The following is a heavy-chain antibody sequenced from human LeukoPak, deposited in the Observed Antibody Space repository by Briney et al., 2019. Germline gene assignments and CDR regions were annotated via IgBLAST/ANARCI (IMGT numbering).Heavy chain of an antibody. CDR1: GFTFSIYA. CDR3: AKGGMRQQPIDY. V-gene: IGHV3-23*01. D-gene: IGHD6-13*01. Sequence: GGSLRLSCAASGFTFSIYAMCWVRQAPGKGLEWVSAVSGSDSTYYADSVKGRFTISRDNSRNTLYLQMNSLRAEDTAIYYCAKGGMRQQPIDYWGQGTLVTVSS. CDR2: VSGSDST. J-gene: IGHJ4*02.